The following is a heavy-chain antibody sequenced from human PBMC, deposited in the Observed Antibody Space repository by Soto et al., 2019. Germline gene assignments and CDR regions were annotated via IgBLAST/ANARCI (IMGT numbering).Heavy chain of an antibody. D-gene: IGHD1-26*01. J-gene: IGHJ4*02. CDR3: ARLSSGSGVY. V-gene: IGHV1-3*04. Sequence: QVQLVQSGAEVKKPGAAVKVSCKASGYTFNNYLIHWVRQAPGQRLEWMGWINTDNGNTKYSQKFRDRLAITRYTSASAVYMELNSVTSEDTAVYYCARLSSGSGVYWGQGTLLTVSS. CDR1: GYTFNNYL. CDR2: INTDNGNT.